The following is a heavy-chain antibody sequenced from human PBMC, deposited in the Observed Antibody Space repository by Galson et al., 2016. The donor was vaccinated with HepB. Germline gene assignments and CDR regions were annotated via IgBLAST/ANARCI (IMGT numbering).Heavy chain of an antibody. Sequence: SLRLSCAASGFSFTSWNMNWVRQVPGRRPEWISNINVGSSSIYYADSVKGRFTSSRDNAKNSLYLQMSSLREEDTAMYHCVRGRLGSWGQGTLVTVSS. CDR3: VRGRLGS. V-gene: IGHV3-48*02. J-gene: IGHJ5*02. D-gene: IGHD6-19*01. CDR2: INVGSSSI. CDR1: GFSFTSWN.